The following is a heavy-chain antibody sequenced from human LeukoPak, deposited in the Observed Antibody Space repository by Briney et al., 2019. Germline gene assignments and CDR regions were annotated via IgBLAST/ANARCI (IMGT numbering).Heavy chain of an antibody. CDR1: GFTVSSNY. V-gene: IGHV3-53*01. J-gene: IGHJ4*02. Sequence: PGGSLRLSCAASGFTVSSNYMSWVRQAPGKGLEWVSVIYSGGSTYYADSVKGRFTISRDNSKSTLDLQMNSLRAEDTAVYYRARAPPGYGLNDIVIFDYWGQGTLVTVSS. D-gene: IGHD5-12*01. CDR3: ARAPPGYGLNDIVIFDY. CDR2: IYSGGST.